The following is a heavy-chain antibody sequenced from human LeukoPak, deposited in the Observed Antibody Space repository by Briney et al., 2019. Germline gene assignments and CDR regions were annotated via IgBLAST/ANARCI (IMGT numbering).Heavy chain of an antibody. V-gene: IGHV3-23*01. Sequence: GGSLRLSCAASGFTFSSYAMSWVRQAPGKGLEWVSAISGSGGSTYYADSVKGRFTISRDNSKNTLYLQMNSLRAEDTAVYYCARAGYCSGGNCHGYYFDLWGRGTLVTVSS. CDR2: ISGSGGST. J-gene: IGHJ2*01. D-gene: IGHD2-15*01. CDR1: GFTFSSYA. CDR3: ARAGYCSGGNCHGYYFDL.